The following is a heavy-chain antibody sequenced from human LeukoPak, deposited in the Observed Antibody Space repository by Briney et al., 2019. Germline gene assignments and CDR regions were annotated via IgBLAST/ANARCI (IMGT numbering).Heavy chain of an antibody. CDR1: GFTFSSYA. D-gene: IGHD3-10*01. CDR3: ARGIVPGGPNYGWLDP. Sequence: PGGSLRLSCAASGFTFSSYAMSWVRQAPGKGLEWVSAISGSGGSTYYADSVKGRFTISRDNSKNTLYLQMNGLRPEDTAVYFCARGIVPGGPNYGWLDPWGQGTLVTVSS. J-gene: IGHJ5*02. CDR2: ISGSGGST. V-gene: IGHV3-23*01.